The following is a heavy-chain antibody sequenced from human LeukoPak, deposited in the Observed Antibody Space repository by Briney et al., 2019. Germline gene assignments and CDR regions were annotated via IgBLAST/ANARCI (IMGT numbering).Heavy chain of an antibody. CDR3: ARAGHLYHFDY. V-gene: IGHV4-59*01. CDR2: IYYSGST. D-gene: IGHD3-16*01. Sequence: QPSETLSLTCTVSGGSISSYYWSWIRQPPGKGLGWIGYIYYSGSTNYNPSPKSRVTISVDTSKNQFSLKLSSVTAADTAVYYCARAGHLYHFDYWGQGTLVTVSS. J-gene: IGHJ4*02. CDR1: GGSISSYY.